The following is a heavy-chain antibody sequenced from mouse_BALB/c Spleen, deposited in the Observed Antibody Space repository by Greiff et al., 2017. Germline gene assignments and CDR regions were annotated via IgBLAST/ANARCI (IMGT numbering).Heavy chain of an antibody. CDR3: TKIYDGYPFAY. CDR1: GFTFSSYW. Sequence: EVQLVESGGGLVQPGGSMKLSCVASGFTFSSYWMSWVRQSPEKGLEWVAEIRLKSDNYATHYAESVKGKFTISRDDSKSRLYLQMNSLRAEDTGIYYCTKIYDGYPFAYWGQGTLVTVSA. D-gene: IGHD2-3*01. V-gene: IGHV6-6*02. CDR2: IRLKSDNYAT. J-gene: IGHJ3*01.